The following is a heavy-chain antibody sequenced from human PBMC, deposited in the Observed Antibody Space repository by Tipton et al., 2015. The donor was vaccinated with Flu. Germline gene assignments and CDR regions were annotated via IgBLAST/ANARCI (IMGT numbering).Heavy chain of an antibody. D-gene: IGHD3-22*01. CDR3: ATGVFPYLNDGSGFWGQH. Sequence: SLRLSCAASGFTFSSYEMNWVRQAPGKGLEWVSYISTSGSTIYYADSVKGRFTISRDNAKNSLYLQMNSLRVEDTAVYYCATGVFPYLNDGSGFWGQHWGQGTLVTVSS. J-gene: IGHJ1*01. CDR2: ISTSGSTI. V-gene: IGHV3-48*03. CDR1: GFTFSSYE.